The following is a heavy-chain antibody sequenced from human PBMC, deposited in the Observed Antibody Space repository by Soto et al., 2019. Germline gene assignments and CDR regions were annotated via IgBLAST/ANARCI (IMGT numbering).Heavy chain of an antibody. CDR1: GGSVSSSNW. D-gene: IGHD2-21*02. V-gene: IGHV4-4*02. J-gene: IGHJ3*02. Sequence: QVQLQESGPGLVKPSGTLSLTCAVSGGSVSSSNWWSWVRQSLGKGLEWMGEIYHSGSAHYNPSLKSRATISLDKSKNQFSLRLTSVTAADTAVYYCARVPGVVVSADDAFDIWGPGNPGHRLL. CDR3: ARVPGVVVSADDAFDI. CDR2: IYHSGSA.